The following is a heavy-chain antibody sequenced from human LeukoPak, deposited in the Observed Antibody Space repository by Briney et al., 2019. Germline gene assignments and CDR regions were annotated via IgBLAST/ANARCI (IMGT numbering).Heavy chain of an antibody. V-gene: IGHV3-21*01. Sequence: GGSLRLFCAASALTFSSYSMNSVRQAPGKGLEWVSSISSSSSYIYYAASVKGRFTISRDNAKNFLYLQMNSLAAEDPAVYYCAKSEGYFDYWGQGTLVTV. J-gene: IGHJ4*02. CDR2: ISSSSSYI. CDR1: ALTFSSYS. CDR3: AKSEGYFDY.